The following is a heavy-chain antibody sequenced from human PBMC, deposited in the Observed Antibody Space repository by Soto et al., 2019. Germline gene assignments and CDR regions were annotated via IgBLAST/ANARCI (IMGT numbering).Heavy chain of an antibody. CDR3: VTGYHSDY. CDR2: IKKDGSEK. D-gene: IGHD5-18*01. J-gene: IGHJ4*02. CDR1: GISTSSYW. Sequence: GGSLRLSCAASGISTSSYWMGWVRQAPGRGLEWVASIKKDGSEKYYMDSLKGRFTISRDNALNSLYLQMNSLSAEDTAVYFCVTGYHSDYWGQGTLVTVSS. V-gene: IGHV3-7*03.